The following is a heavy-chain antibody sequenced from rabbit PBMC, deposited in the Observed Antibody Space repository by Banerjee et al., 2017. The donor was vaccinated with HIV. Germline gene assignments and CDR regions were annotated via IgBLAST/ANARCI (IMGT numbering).Heavy chain of an antibody. CDR1: GFSFNKKYW. CDR3: TTYDDDYLHAFNP. CDR2: IDGDSRSST. D-gene: IGHD2-1*01. J-gene: IGHJ2*01. V-gene: IGHV1S45*01. Sequence: QEQLEESGGDLVKSGASLTLTCTASGFSFNKKYWIWWVRQAPGKGLEWVACIDGDSRSSTYYASWAKGRFTISKTSSTTVTLQMTSLIDADTATYFCTTYDDDYLHAFNPWGPGTLVTVS.